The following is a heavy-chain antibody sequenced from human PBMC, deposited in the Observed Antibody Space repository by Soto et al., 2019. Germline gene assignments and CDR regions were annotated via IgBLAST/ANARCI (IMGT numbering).Heavy chain of an antibody. V-gene: IGHV4-4*01. CDR2: VYHTGGN. CDR3: PDSTGWYRVDV. CDR1: GASVSTPYW. D-gene: IGHD6-19*01. J-gene: IGHJ3*01. Sequence: QVYLQESGPGLVKPSGTLSLTCAVSGASVSTPYWWTWVRQPPGKDLERIGDVYHTGGNNYNPSLMSPVTISLDKSNSQLSQDMTSLTAADTAIYCCPDSTGWYRVDVGGHGTMVIVSS.